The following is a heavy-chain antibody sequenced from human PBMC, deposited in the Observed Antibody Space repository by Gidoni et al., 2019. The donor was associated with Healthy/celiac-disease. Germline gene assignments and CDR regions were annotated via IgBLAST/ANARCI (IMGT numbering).Heavy chain of an antibody. V-gene: IGHV3-48*03. CDR1: GFTFSSYE. J-gene: IGHJ5*02. CDR3: ARDLRGLSDCGGDCEEP. D-gene: IGHD2-21*02. CDR2: ISSSGSTI. Sequence: EVQLVESGGGLVQPGGSLRLSCAASGFTFSSYEMNWVRQAPGKGLEWFSYISSSGSTIYYADSVKGRFTISRDNAENSLYLQMNSLRAEDTAVYYCARDLRGLSDCGGDCEEPWGQGTLVTVSS.